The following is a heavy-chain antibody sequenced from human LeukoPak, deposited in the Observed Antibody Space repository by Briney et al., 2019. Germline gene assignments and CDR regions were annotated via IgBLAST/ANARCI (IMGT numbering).Heavy chain of an antibody. V-gene: IGHV4-39*01. CDR1: GGSISSSSYY. CDR2: IYYSGST. D-gene: IGHD6-6*01. Sequence: SETLSLTCTVSGGSISSSSYYWGWIRQPPGKGLEWIGSIYYSGSTSYNPSLKSRVTISVDTSKKQLSLKLTSVTAAHTAVYYCARNSSSSSRSFDYWGQGTLVTVSS. CDR3: ARNSSSSSRSFDY. J-gene: IGHJ4*02.